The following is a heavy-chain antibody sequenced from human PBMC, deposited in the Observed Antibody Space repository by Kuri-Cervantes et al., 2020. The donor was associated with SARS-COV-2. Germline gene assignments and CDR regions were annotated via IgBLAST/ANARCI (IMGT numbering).Heavy chain of an antibody. J-gene: IGHJ4*02. CDR3: AISKAAQLYYFDY. V-gene: IGHV4-34*01. CDR2: INHSGST. CDR1: GGSFSGYY. D-gene: IGHD5-24*01. Sequence: SQTLSLTCAVYGGSFSGYYWSWIRQPPGKGLEWIGEINHSGSTNYNPSLKSRVTISVDTSKNQFSLKLSSVTAADTAVYYCAISKAAQLYYFDYWGQGTLVTVSS.